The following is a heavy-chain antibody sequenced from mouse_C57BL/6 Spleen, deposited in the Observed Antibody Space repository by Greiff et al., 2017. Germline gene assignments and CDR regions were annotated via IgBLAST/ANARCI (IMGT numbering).Heavy chain of an antibody. V-gene: IGHV1-64*01. CDR3: ARGALPGGAMDY. CDR2: IHPNSGST. Sequence: VKLQQPGAELVKPGASVKLSCKASGYTFTSYWMHWVKQRPGQGLEWIGMIHPNSGSTNYNEKFKSKATLTVDKSSSTAYMQLSSLTSEDSAVYYCARGALPGGAMDYWGQGTSVTVSS. J-gene: IGHJ4*01. CDR1: GYTFTSYW.